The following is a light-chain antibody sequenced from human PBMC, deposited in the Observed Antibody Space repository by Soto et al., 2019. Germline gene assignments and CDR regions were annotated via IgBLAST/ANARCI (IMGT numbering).Light chain of an antibody. Sequence: DIQMTQSPYTLSPSVGDRVSITCRASPSISGWLAWYQQKPGKAPKLLIYDASSLESGVPSRFSGSGSGTEFSLTISRLQPDDFATYYCQQYNSYSVNAFGQGTKLEIK. V-gene: IGKV1-5*01. CDR2: DAS. J-gene: IGKJ2*01. CDR3: QQYNSYSVNA. CDR1: PSISGW.